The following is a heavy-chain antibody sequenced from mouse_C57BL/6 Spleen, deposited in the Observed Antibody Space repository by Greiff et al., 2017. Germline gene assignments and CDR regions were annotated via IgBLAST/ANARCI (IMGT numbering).Heavy chain of an antibody. Sequence: EVKLVESGGGLVKPGGSLKLSCAASGFTFSDYGMHWVRQAPEKGLEWVAYISSGSSTIYYADTVKGRFTISRDNAKNTLFLQMTSLRSEDTAMYYCARERSRQHWGQGTLVTVSA. CDR1: GFTFSDYG. V-gene: IGHV5-17*01. J-gene: IGHJ3*01. CDR3: ARERSRQH. CDR2: ISSGSSTI. D-gene: IGHD2-4*01.